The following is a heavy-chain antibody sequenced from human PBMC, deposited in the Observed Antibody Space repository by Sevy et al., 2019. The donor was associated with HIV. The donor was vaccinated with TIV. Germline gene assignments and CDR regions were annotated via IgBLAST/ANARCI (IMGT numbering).Heavy chain of an antibody. D-gene: IGHD3-10*01. CDR3: ARDLSNYYGSGSYPYYFDY. Sequence: GGSLRLSCAASGFTVSSNYMSWVRQAPGKGLEWVSVIYSGGSTYYADSVKGRFTISRDNSKNTLYFQMNSLRAEDTAVYYCARDLSNYYGSGSYPYYFDYWGQGTLVTVSS. CDR1: GFTVSSNY. CDR2: IYSGGST. J-gene: IGHJ4*02. V-gene: IGHV3-53*01.